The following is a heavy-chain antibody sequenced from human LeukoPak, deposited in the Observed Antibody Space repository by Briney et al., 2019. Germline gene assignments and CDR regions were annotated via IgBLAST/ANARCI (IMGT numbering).Heavy chain of an antibody. CDR3: ARHSLARITIFGVVILDAFDI. CDR2: IYYSGST. CDR1: GGSISSSSYY. J-gene: IGHJ3*02. Sequence: PSETLSFTCTVSGGSISSSSYYWGWIRQPPGKGLEWIGSIYYSGSTYYNPSLKSRVTISVDTSKNQFSLKLSSVTAADTAVYYCARHSLARITIFGVVILDAFDIWGQGTMVTVSS. V-gene: IGHV4-39*01. D-gene: IGHD3-3*01.